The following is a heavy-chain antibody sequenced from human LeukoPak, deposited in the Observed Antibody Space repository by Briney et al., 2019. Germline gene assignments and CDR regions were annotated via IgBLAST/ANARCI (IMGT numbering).Heavy chain of an antibody. V-gene: IGHV4-4*02. CDR3: ARGEEHGSGTVHFDY. J-gene: IGHJ4*02. CDR1: GGSISSNNW. CDR2: IYHSGST. Sequence: SGTLSLICGVSGGSISSNNWWSWVRQSPGRGLEWIGAIYHSGSTNYNPSLKSRVTMSVDISQNQFSLKLSSVTAADTAVYYCARGEEHGSGTVHFDYWGQGTLVTVSS. D-gene: IGHD3-10*01.